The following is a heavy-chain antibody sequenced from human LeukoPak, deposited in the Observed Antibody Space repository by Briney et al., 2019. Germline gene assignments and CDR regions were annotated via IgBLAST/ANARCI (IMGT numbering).Heavy chain of an antibody. V-gene: IGHV1-18*01. CDR1: GYSFTSYG. D-gene: IGHD1-26*01. Sequence: GESLKISCKGSGYSFTSYGISWVRQAPGQGLEWMGWISAYNGNTNYAQKLQGRVTMTTDTSTSTAYMELRSLRSDDTAVYYCARAHVGANYYYYYMDVWGKGTTVTISS. CDR2: ISAYNGNT. CDR3: ARAHVGANYYYYYMDV. J-gene: IGHJ6*03.